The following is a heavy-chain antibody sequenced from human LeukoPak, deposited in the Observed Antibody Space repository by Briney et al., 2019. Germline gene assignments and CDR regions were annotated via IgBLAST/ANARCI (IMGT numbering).Heavy chain of an antibody. CDR3: ARRGSAYYFDF. Sequence: PSETLSLTCTVSGGSISSSSYYWGWIGQPPGKELQWIASVYYSGRTNYSPSLKSRVTISVDTSEKQFSLQLNSVTAADTAVYYCARRGSAYYFDFWGQGLLVTVSS. D-gene: IGHD2-15*01. J-gene: IGHJ4*02. CDR2: VYYSGRT. V-gene: IGHV4-39*01. CDR1: GGSISSSSYY.